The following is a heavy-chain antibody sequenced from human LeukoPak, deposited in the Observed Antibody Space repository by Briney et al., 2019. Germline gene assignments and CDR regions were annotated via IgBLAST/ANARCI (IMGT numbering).Heavy chain of an antibody. CDR1: GFTFGDYA. Sequence: SLSLSCTASGFTFGDYAMSWLRQAPGNGLEWVVFIGSKHYGGAIEYDGTVRGRFTISRDDSKSIAYLLMNSLTTEDTAVYYCARTIGQYSNSWLYFYYGLDVWGQGTTVTVSS. J-gene: IGHJ6*02. D-gene: IGHD6-13*01. CDR2: IGSKHYGGAI. V-gene: IGHV3-49*03. CDR3: ARTIGQYSNSWLYFYYGLDV.